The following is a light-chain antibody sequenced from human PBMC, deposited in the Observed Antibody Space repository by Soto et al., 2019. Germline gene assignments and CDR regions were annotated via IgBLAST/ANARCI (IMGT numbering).Light chain of an antibody. Sequence: DIQLTQSPSFLSASVGDRVTITCRASQGISSYLAWYQQKPGKAPKLLIYAASTLQSGVPSRFSGSGSGTEVTLTISSLQPEDFATYYCQQINSFPPTFGGGTKVEIK. CDR1: QGISSY. CDR3: QQINSFPPT. V-gene: IGKV1-9*01. J-gene: IGKJ4*01. CDR2: AAS.